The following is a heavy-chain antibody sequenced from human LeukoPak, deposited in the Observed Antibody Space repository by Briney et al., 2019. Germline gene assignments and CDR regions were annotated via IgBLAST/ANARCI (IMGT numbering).Heavy chain of an antibody. J-gene: IGHJ4*02. CDR1: GYTFTSFG. Sequence: EASVKVSCKASGYTFTSFGISWVRQAPGQGLEWMGWISAYNGNTNYAQKLQGRVTMTTDTSTSTAYMELRSLRSDDTAVYYCARDLRPYCGGDCYIDYWGQGTLVTVSS. V-gene: IGHV1-18*01. CDR3: ARDLRPYCGGDCYIDY. CDR2: ISAYNGNT. D-gene: IGHD2-21*02.